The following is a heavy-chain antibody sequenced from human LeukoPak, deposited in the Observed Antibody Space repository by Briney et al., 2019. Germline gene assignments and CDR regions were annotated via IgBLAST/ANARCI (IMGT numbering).Heavy chain of an antibody. CDR2: INPNSGGT. CDR1: GYTFTGYY. CDR3: ARDARSLYYYYGMDV. Sequence: ASVKVSCKASGYTFTGYYMHWVRQAPGQGLEWMGWINPNSGGTNYAQKFQGRVTMTRDTSISTAYMEPSRLRSDDTAVYYCARDARSLYYYYGMDVWGQGTTVTVSS. J-gene: IGHJ6*02. V-gene: IGHV1-2*02.